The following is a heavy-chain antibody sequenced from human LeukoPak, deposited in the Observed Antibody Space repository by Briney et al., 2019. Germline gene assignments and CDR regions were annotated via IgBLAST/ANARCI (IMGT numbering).Heavy chain of an antibody. CDR2: IRSGGSTI. D-gene: IGHD3-22*01. V-gene: IGHV3-11*01. CDR1: GFTFSDYD. Sequence: GGSLRLSCSASGFTFSDYDMNWIRQAPGKGLEWVSYIRSGGSTIYDADSVKGRFFISRDNARNSLYLQMNSLRAEDTAVYYCAREGRGYYGDFDYWGQGTLVTVSS. CDR3: AREGRGYYGDFDY. J-gene: IGHJ4*02.